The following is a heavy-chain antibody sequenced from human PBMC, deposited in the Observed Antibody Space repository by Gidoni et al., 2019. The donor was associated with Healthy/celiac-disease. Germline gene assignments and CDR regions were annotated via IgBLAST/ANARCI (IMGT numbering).Heavy chain of an antibody. J-gene: IGHJ6*02. D-gene: IGHD3-16*01. CDR1: GFTFSSYA. Sequence: QVQLVEAGGGVVQPGRSLRLACAAQGFTFSSYAMHWVRQAPGKGLEWVAVISYDGSNKYYADSVKGRFTISRDNSKNTLYLQMNSLRAEDTAVYYCARDGGSDGYYYYGMDVWGQGTTVTVSS. CDR3: ARDGGSDGYYYYGMDV. V-gene: IGHV3-30-3*01. CDR2: ISYDGSNK.